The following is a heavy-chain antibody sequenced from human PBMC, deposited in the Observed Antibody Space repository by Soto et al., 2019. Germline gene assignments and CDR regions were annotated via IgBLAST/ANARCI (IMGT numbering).Heavy chain of an antibody. J-gene: IGHJ5*02. D-gene: IGHD3-9*01. CDR1: GGSISSGDYY. Sequence: QVQLQESGPGLVKPSQTLSLTCTVSGGSISSGDYYWSWIRQHPGTGLEWIGHIYYSGSTYYKPSLKSRVTISVDTSKNQFSLKLSSVTAADTAVYYCARRFEGYRVTGYWFDPWGQGALVTVSS. CDR3: ARRFEGYRVTGYWFDP. V-gene: IGHV4-31*03. CDR2: IYYSGST.